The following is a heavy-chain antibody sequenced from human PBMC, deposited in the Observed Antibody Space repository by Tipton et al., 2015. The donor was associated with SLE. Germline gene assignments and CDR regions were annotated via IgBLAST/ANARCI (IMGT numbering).Heavy chain of an antibody. V-gene: IGHV4-59*01. D-gene: IGHD6-6*01. CDR1: GGSISSYY. J-gene: IGHJ4*02. Sequence: TLSLTCTVSGGSISSYYWSWIRQPPGKGLEWIGYIYYSGSTNYNPSLKSRVTISVDTSKNQFSLKLSSVTAADTAVYYCARAGGIAARSYYYWGQGTLVTVSS. CDR2: IYYSGST. CDR3: ARAGGIAARSYYY.